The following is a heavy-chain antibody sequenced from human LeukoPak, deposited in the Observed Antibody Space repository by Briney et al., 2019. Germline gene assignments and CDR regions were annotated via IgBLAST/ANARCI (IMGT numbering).Heavy chain of an antibody. Sequence: GGSLRLSCAASGFTFSNAWMSWVRQAPGKGLEWVSYIGSSSSTIYYADSVKGRFTISRDNAKNSLYLQLNSLRAEDTAVYYCARDALLCSSAGCYNLFDYWGQGTLVTVSS. CDR2: IGSSSSTI. CDR3: ARDALLCSSAGCYNLFDY. D-gene: IGHD2-2*02. J-gene: IGHJ4*02. V-gene: IGHV3-48*01. CDR1: GFTFSNAW.